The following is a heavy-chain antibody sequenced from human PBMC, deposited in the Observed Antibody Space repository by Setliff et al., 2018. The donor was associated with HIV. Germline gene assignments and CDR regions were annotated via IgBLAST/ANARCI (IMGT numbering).Heavy chain of an antibody. CDR2: IYYSGTT. J-gene: IGHJ4*02. CDR3: ARHVGYSSSSLDY. D-gene: IGHD6-6*01. Sequence: SETLSLTCSVSGDSISSSSYYWGWIRQPPGKGLEWIGSIYYSGTTNYNPSLKSRVTISVDTSKNQFSLKLSSVTAADTAVYYCARHVGYSSSSLDYWGQGTLVTVSS. CDR1: GDSISSSSYY. V-gene: IGHV4-39*01.